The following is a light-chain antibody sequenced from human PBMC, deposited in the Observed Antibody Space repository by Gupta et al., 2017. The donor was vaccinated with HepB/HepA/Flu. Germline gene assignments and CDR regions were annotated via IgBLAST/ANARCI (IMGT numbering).Light chain of an antibody. CDR1: NLERKS. CDR2: YNR. Sequence: SYVLTQPPSVSVAPAQAATNTCGGDNLERKSVHWYQQKPGQAPVMVIYYNRARPSGSPERISGSNSGNTATLTISRVEAGDEADYFCQVWDGTIDHPVFGGGTKLTVL. J-gene: IGLJ3*02. CDR3: QVWDGTIDHPV. V-gene: IGLV3-21*04.